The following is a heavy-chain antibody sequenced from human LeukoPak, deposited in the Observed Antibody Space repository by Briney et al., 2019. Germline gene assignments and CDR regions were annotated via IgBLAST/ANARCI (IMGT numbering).Heavy chain of an antibody. CDR2: IVVGSGNT. V-gene: IGHV1-58*02. Sequence: ASVKVSCKASGFTFTSSAMQWVRQARGQRLEWIGWIVVGSGNTNYAQKFQERVTITRDMSTSTAYMELSSLRSEDTAVYYCAALPAAVAVTNYFDYWGQGTLVTVSS. CDR3: AALPAAVAVTNYFDY. D-gene: IGHD6-19*01. CDR1: GFTFTSSA. J-gene: IGHJ4*02.